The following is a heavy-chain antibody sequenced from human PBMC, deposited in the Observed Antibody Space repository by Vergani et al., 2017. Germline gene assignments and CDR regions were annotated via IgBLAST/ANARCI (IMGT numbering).Heavy chain of an antibody. CDR3: ANEGSANRIRGWLDH. CDR2: ISTTSDTI. CDR1: GFTFSSYS. V-gene: IGHV3-48*01. J-gene: IGHJ4*02. D-gene: IGHD3-10*01. Sequence: DVQLVESGGDLVQPGGSLRLSCAASGFTFSSYSMNWVRQAPGKGLEWISYISTTSDTIYYADSVRGRFTISRDNAKNSLYLEMNSLRFDDTAVYYCANEGSANRIRGWLDHWGQGALVTVSS.